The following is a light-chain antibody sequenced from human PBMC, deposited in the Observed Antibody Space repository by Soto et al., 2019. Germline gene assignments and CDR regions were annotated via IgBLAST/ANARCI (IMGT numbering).Light chain of an antibody. J-gene: IGKJ1*01. Sequence: IDVTQSPSSLAASLGGRVTITCRASQTIGTYVNWYRQKSGAAPELLIYDASTLQSGVPSRFRGGASGTDFTLTISSLQPEDFATYYCQQSYSTWTFGQGTKVDIK. CDR1: QTIGTY. CDR2: DAS. V-gene: IGKV1-39*01. CDR3: QQSYSTWT.